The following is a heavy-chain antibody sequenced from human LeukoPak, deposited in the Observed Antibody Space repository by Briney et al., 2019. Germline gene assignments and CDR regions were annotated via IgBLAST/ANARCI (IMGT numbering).Heavy chain of an antibody. D-gene: IGHD2-2*01. J-gene: IGHJ6*03. V-gene: IGHV3-23*01. CDR3: AKEFVPAAILSYYYMDV. CDR2: IGGSGGST. CDR1: GSTFSTYA. Sequence: GGSLRVSCVASGSTFSTYAMSWVRQAPGKGLEWVSAIGGSGGSTHYAESVKGRFTISRDNSKNTLYLQMNSLRAEDTAVYYCAKEFVPAAILSYYYMDVWGRGTTVTVSS.